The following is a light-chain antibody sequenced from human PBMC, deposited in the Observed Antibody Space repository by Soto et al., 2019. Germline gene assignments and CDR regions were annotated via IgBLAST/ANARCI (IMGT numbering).Light chain of an antibody. CDR2: GAS. J-gene: IGKJ2*01. CDR3: QQYTTSPPAYS. CDR1: QSVSSSY. Sequence: EIVLTQSPGTLSLSPGERATLSCRASQSVSSSYLAWYQQKPGQAPRLLISGASNRPTCVPDRLSGSGSGTDFTLTISRLEPEDVAVNYCQQYTTSPPAYSFGQGTKLEIK. V-gene: IGKV3-20*01.